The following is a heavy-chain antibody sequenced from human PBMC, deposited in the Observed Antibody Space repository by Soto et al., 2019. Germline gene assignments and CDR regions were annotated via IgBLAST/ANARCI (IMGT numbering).Heavy chain of an antibody. J-gene: IGHJ4*02. CDR2: ISGSGGST. V-gene: IGHV3-23*01. CDR1: GFTFSSYA. CDR3: SSSGYRHPFDY. Sequence: GGSLRLSCAASGFTFSSYAMSWVRQSPGKGLEWVSAISGSGGSTYYADSVKGRFTISRDNSKNTLYLQMNSLRAEDTAVYYCSSSGYRHPFDYWGQGTLVTVSS. D-gene: IGHD3-22*01.